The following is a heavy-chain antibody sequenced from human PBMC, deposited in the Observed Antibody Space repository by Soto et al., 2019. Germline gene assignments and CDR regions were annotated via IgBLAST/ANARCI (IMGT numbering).Heavy chain of an antibody. V-gene: IGHV1-24*01. CDR2: FDPEDGET. CDR3: ATLSISYSGYDYYFDY. Sequence: ASVKVSCKVSGYTLTELSMHWVRQAPGKGLEWMGGFDPEDGETIYAQKFQGRVTMTEDTSTDTAYMELSSLRSEDTAVYYCATLSISYSGYDYYFDYWGQGTLVTVSS. CDR1: GYTLTELS. J-gene: IGHJ4*02. D-gene: IGHD5-12*01.